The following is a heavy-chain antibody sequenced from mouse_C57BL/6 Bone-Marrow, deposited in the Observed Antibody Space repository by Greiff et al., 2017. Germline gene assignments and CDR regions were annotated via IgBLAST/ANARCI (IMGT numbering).Heavy chain of an antibody. CDR3: ARQIDSSGYGAWFAY. CDR2: ISNGGGST. CDR1: GFTFSDYY. Sequence: EVMLVESGGGLVQPGGSLKLSCAASGFTFSDYYMYWVRQTPEKGLEWVAYISNGGGSTYYQDTVKGRVTISRDNAKNTLYLQMSRLKSEDTAMYYCARQIDSSGYGAWFAYWGQGTLVTVSA. V-gene: IGHV5-12*01. D-gene: IGHD3-2*02. J-gene: IGHJ3*01.